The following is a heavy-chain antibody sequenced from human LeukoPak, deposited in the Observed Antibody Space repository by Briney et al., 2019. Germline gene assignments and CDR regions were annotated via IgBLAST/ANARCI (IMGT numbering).Heavy chain of an antibody. Sequence: ASVKVSCKASGYTFTSYYMHWVRQAPGQGLEGMGIINPSGGSTSYAQKFQGRVTMTRDTSTSTVYMELSSLRSEDTAVYYCAREKRTSGDYHGMDVWGQGTTVTVSS. V-gene: IGHV1-46*01. CDR1: GYTFTSYY. CDR3: AREKRTSGDYHGMDV. J-gene: IGHJ6*02. D-gene: IGHD7-27*01. CDR2: INPSGGST.